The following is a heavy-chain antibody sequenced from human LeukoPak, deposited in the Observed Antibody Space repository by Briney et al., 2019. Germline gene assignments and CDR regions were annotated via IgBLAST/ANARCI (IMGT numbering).Heavy chain of an antibody. V-gene: IGHV3-21*01. CDR3: AKGGQIAAAPRVFN. CDR2: ISGNIDYK. Sequence: NAGGSLRLSCAASGFTFSTYTMNWVRQAPGKGLEWVSSISGNIDYKYYTDSVKGRFTISRDNAKNTLYLQMNSLRAEDTAVYYCAKGGQIAAAPRVFNWGQGTLVTVSS. D-gene: IGHD6-13*01. J-gene: IGHJ4*02. CDR1: GFTFSTYT.